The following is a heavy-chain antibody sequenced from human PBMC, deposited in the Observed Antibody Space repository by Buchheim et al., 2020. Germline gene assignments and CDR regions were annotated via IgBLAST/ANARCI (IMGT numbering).Heavy chain of an antibody. V-gene: IGHV4-4*02. CDR1: GCSISSSYC. D-gene: IGHD3-10*01. CDR2: IYHSGST. CDR3: ARGRGELDC. Sequence: QVQLQESGPGLVKPSGTLSLTCAVSGCSISSSYCWSWVRQPPGKGLGWIGEIYHSGSTNYNPSIKRRVTISVDKSNNPFSPKLLCVAAADTVVDYCARGRGELDCWGQGTL. J-gene: IGHJ4*02.